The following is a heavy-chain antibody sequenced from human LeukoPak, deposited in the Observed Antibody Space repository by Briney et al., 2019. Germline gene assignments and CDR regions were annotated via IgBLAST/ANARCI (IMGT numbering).Heavy chain of an antibody. V-gene: IGHV3-53*01. CDR1: GFTVGHYY. CDR3: ARDVQVATIYPLDY. J-gene: IGHJ4*02. D-gene: IGHD5-12*01. Sequence: GGSLRLSCAASGFTVGHYYMSWVRQAPGKGLECVSVIYTDDTTYYADSVKGRFTISRDDSKNTLSLQMNSLRAEDTAVYYCARDVQVATIYPLDYWGQGTLVTVSS. CDR2: IYTDDTT.